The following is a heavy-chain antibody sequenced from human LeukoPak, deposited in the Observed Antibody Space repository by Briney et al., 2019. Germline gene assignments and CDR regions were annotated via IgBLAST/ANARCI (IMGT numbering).Heavy chain of an antibody. Sequence: KPGGSLRLSCAASGFTFSSYSMNWVRQAPGKGLEWVSSISSSSSYIYYADSVKGRFTISRDNAKNSLYLQMNSLRAEDTAVYYCARATGSSSWYLSRVYFDYWGQGTLVTVSS. V-gene: IGHV3-21*01. CDR1: GFTFSSYS. J-gene: IGHJ4*02. CDR2: ISSSSSYI. D-gene: IGHD6-13*01. CDR3: ARATGSSSWYLSRVYFDY.